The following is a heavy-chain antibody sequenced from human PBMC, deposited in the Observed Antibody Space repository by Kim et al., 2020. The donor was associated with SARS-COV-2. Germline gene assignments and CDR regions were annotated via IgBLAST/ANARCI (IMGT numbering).Heavy chain of an antibody. CDR3: AHDSPGLYGFDV. D-gene: IGHD2-8*01. J-gene: IGHJ6*02. V-gene: IGHV2-5*01. CDR2: IYGNDEK. CDR1: GFSLTPDRLVG. Sequence: SGPTLVNPTQTLTLTCSFSGFSLTPDRLVGVTWVRQPPGKGLEWLALIYGNDEKRYNQSLKSRLTIAKDTTENRVVLTLTNVDTVDTGTYYCAHDSPGLYGFDVWGPGTTVTVS.